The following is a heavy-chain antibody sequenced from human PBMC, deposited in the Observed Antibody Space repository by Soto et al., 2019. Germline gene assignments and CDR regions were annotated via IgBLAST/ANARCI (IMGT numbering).Heavy chain of an antibody. D-gene: IGHD3-16*02. J-gene: IGHJ3*02. CDR2: IYHSGST. V-gene: IGHV4-30-2*01. Sequence: PSETLSLTCAVSGASISSAGYSWSWIRQPPGKGLEWIGYIYHSGSTHYNPSLNSRVTISVDRSKNQFSLKLSSVTAADTAVYYCARCMITFGGVIVIPPDIWGQGTMVTVSS. CDR3: ARCMITFGGVIVIPPDI. CDR1: GASISSAGYS.